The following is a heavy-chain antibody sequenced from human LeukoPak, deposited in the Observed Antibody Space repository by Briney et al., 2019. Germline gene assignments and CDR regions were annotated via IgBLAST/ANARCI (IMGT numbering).Heavy chain of an antibody. Sequence: GGSLRLSCAASGFAFSNYWMNWVRQAPGKGLEWVANIKQDGSETYYVDSVKGRFTISRDNAKNSLYLQMNSRRAEDTALYYCGSTNSFSYWGQGTLVTVSS. V-gene: IGHV3-7*01. CDR3: GSTNSFSY. CDR1: GFAFSNYW. D-gene: IGHD2-2*01. J-gene: IGHJ4*02. CDR2: IKQDGSET.